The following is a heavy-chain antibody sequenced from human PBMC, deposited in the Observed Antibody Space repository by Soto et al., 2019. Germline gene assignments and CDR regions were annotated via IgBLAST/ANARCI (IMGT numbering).Heavy chain of an antibody. Sequence: QVQLVQSGAEVKKPGASVKVSCKASGYTFTSYXXXXXXXXXXXGLEWMGWMNPNSGNTGYAQKFQGRITMTRNTXXXXXXXXXXXXXXXXXXXXXXXXXXXXXXFSNWGQGTLVTVSS. CDR3: XXXXXXXXFSN. J-gene: IGHJ4*02. CDR1: GYTFTSYX. V-gene: IGHV1-8*01. CDR2: MNPNSGNT. D-gene: IGHD2-2*01.